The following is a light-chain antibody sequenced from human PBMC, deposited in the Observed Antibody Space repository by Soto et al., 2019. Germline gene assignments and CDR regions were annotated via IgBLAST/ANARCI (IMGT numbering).Light chain of an antibody. CDR3: QQDYGSPWT. CDR2: KAS. V-gene: IGKV1-5*03. CDR1: QTISSW. Sequence: DIDIPQCPSKRPGRVGDGVTITCLSGQTISSWLAWDQQKPGKAPKLLIYKASSLESGVPSGFIGSGSGTEFTLAISSLQAEDPAVYYSQQDYGSPWTVGQGTKVDI. J-gene: IGKJ1*01.